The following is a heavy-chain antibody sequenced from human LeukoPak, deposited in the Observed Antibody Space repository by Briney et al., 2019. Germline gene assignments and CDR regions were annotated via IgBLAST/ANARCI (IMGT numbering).Heavy chain of an antibody. CDR2: ISTSGST. Sequence: SGTLSLTCTVSGGSISSGSYYWSWIRQPAGKGLEWIGRISTSGSTNYNPSLKSRVTISVDTSKNQFSLKLSSVTAADTAVYYCARRCSSTNCFVWYFDSWGRGTLVTVSS. CDR1: GGSISSGSYY. J-gene: IGHJ2*01. D-gene: IGHD2-2*01. CDR3: ARRCSSTNCFVWYFDS. V-gene: IGHV4-61*02.